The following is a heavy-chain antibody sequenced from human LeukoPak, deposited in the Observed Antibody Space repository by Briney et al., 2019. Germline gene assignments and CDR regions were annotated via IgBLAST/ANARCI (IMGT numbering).Heavy chain of an antibody. V-gene: IGHV3-30*18. Sequence: GGSLRLSCAASGFTFSSYGMHWVRQAPGKGLEWVALISYDGSNKYYADSVKGRFTISRDNSKNTLYLQMNSLRAENTAVYYCAKTLLLGAGPYFYYGMDVWGQGTTVTVSS. CDR2: ISYDGSNK. D-gene: IGHD6-19*01. CDR3: AKTLLLGAGPYFYYGMDV. J-gene: IGHJ6*02. CDR1: GFTFSSYG.